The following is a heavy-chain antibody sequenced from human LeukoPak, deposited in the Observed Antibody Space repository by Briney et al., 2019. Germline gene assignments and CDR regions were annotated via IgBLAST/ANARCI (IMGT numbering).Heavy chain of an antibody. D-gene: IGHD6-13*01. V-gene: IGHV5-51*01. CDR3: ARQSISSWYYFDW. J-gene: IGHJ4*02. CDR2: IFPGDSDT. CDR1: GYSFTSYW. Sequence: AEALQILCKASGYSFTSYWVGWWRQLPAKSLEWMAIIFPGDSDTKYSPSFQGPVAISADKSVSTAYLEWSSLKASDTAMYYCARQSISSWYYFDWWGQGTLVTVSS.